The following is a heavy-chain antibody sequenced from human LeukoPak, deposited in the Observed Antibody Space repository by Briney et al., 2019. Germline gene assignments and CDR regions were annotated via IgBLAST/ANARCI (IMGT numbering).Heavy chain of an antibody. Sequence: VASVKVSCKASGGTFSSYAISWVRQAPGQGLEWMGGIIPIFGTANYAQKFQGRVTITADESTSTAYMELSSLRSEDTAVYYCARDSAAGFTMVRGVNFDYWGQGALVTVSA. CDR2: IIPIFGTA. J-gene: IGHJ4*02. V-gene: IGHV1-69*01. D-gene: IGHD3-10*01. CDR1: GGTFSSYA. CDR3: ARDSAAGFTMVRGVNFDY.